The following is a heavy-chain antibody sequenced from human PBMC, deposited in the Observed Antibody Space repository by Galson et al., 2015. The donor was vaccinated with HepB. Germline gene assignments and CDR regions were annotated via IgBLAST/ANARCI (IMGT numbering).Heavy chain of an antibody. Sequence: SCKASGYTSTSYGISWVRQAPGKGLEWVAVISYDGSNKYYADSVKGRFTISRDNSKNTLYLQMNSLRAEDTAVYYCARAYSGTFYGMDVWGQGTTVTVSS. D-gene: IGHD1-26*01. V-gene: IGHV3-30*04. CDR3: ARAYSGTFYGMDV. CDR2: ISYDGSNK. CDR1: GYTSTSYG. J-gene: IGHJ6*02.